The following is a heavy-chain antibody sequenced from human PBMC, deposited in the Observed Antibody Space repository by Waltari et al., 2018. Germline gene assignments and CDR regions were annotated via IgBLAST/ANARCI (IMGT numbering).Heavy chain of an antibody. D-gene: IGHD3-10*01. CDR3: ARDEGRRLAGFRFDY. J-gene: IGHJ4*02. Sequence: QLQLQESGPGLVKPSETLSLTCTVSGGSISSSSYYWGWIRQPPGKGLGWIGIIHYSGSTYYNPSLKSRVTISVDTSKNQFSLKLSSVTAADTAVYYCARDEGRRLAGFRFDYWGQGTLVTVSS. CDR1: GGSISSSSYY. CDR2: IHYSGST. V-gene: IGHV4-39*07.